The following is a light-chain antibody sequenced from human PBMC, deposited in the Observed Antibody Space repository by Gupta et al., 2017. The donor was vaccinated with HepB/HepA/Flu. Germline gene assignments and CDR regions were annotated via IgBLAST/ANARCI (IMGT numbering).Light chain of an antibody. Sequence: DIVMTQSPDSLAVSLGGRAPINCKSRQSVLYSSNNKNYLAWYQQKPGQPPKLLIYWASTRESGVPDRFSGSGSGTDFTPTSSSLQAEDVAVYYCQQYYSTPYTFGQGTKLEIK. CDR2: WAS. J-gene: IGKJ2*01. CDR1: QSVLYSSNNKNY. CDR3: QQYYSTPYT. V-gene: IGKV4-1*01.